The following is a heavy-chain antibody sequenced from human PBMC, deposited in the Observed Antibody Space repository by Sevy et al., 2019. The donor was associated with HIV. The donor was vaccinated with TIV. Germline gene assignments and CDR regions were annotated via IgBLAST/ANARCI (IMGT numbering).Heavy chain of an antibody. CDR1: EFSFSSYS. V-gene: IGHV3-48*01. Sequence: GGYLRLSCAASEFSFSSYSMNWVRQAPGQGLEWFSYISSSSSTMYYADSVKGRFTISRDNAKNSLYLQMNTLRAEDTALSYCARSKSNTAMVSSDYWGQGTLVTVSS. CDR3: ARSKSNTAMVSSDY. J-gene: IGHJ4*02. CDR2: ISSSSSTM. D-gene: IGHD5-18*01.